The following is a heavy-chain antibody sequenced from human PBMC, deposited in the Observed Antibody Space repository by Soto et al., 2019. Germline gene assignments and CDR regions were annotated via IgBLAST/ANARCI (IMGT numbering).Heavy chain of an antibody. V-gene: IGHV3-23*01. CDR3: AKDRGDYYGSGSYYRSHDAFDI. J-gene: IGHJ3*02. CDR1: GFTFSSYA. CDR2: ISGSGGST. Sequence: GGCLRLSCAASGFTFSSYAMSWVRQAPGKGLEWVSAISGSGGSTYYADSVKGRFTISRDNSKNTLYLQMNSLRAEDTAVYYCAKDRGDYYGSGSYYRSHDAFDIWGQGTMVTVSS. D-gene: IGHD3-10*01.